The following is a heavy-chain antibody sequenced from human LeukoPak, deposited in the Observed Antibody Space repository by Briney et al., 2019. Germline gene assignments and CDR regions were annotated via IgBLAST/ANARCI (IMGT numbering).Heavy chain of an antibody. V-gene: IGHV3-66*01. CDR1: GFTVSSNY. Sequence: GRSLKLSCAASGFTVSSNYMSWVRQAPGKGLEWVAVMYNSVGTYYADSVKGRFSISRDNSKNTLYLQMNSLRVEDTALYYCARDFYGGNSFDYWGQGTLVTVSS. CDR3: ARDFYGGNSFDY. CDR2: MYNSVGT. J-gene: IGHJ4*02. D-gene: IGHD4-23*01.